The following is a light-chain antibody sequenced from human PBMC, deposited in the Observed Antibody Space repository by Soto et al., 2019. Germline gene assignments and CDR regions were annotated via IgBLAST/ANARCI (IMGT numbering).Light chain of an antibody. CDR1: QTISGW. Sequence: DIQMTQSPSTLSASVGDTVTITCRASQTISGWLAWYQQRPGKAPNLLIFDASTLESGVPSRFSGSGSGTTFTLTISRLQADDFATYYCLQYSGYYRTFGQGTKVDIK. CDR3: LQYSGYYRT. CDR2: DAS. J-gene: IGKJ1*01. V-gene: IGKV1-5*01.